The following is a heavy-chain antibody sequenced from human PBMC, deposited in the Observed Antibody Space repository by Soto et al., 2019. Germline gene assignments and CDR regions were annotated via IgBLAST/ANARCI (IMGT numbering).Heavy chain of an antibody. V-gene: IGHV1-69*13. D-gene: IGHD3-9*01. CDR2: IIPIFGTA. Sequence: SVKVSCKASGSTFSSYAISWVRQAPGQGLEWMGGIIPIFGTANYAQKFQGRVTITADESTSTAYMELSSLRSEDTAVYYCAAEYYDILTGYHHDAFDIWGQGTMVTVSS. CDR1: GSTFSSYA. J-gene: IGHJ3*02. CDR3: AAEYYDILTGYHHDAFDI.